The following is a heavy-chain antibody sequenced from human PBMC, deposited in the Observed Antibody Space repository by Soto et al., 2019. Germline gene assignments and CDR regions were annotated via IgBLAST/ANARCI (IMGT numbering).Heavy chain of an antibody. V-gene: IGHV4-59*02. CDR3: ARATEARARAVFYY. J-gene: IGHJ1*01. D-gene: IGHD1-26*01. CDR1: GGSVSSYF. Sequence: SETLSLTCTVSGGSVSSYFWSWIRQPPGRGLEWIGYIYDSGATNYSPSLKSRVTMSVDTSKNQFSLKLTSVTAADTAIYYCARATEARARAVFYYWAQRAPVTVSA. CDR2: IYDSGAT.